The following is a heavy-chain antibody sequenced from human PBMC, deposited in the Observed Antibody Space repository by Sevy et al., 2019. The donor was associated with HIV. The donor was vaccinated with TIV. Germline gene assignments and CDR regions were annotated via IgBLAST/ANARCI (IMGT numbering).Heavy chain of an antibody. V-gene: IGHV3-49*03. CDR2: IRSKAYGGTT. Sequence: GGSLRLSCTASGFTFGDYAMSWFRQAPGKGLEWVGFIRSKAYGGTTEYAASVKGRFTISRDDSKSIAYLQMNSLKTEDKAVYYCTRARDRGYYGSGSYFYYYGMDVWGQGTTVTVSS. D-gene: IGHD3-10*01. CDR1: GFTFGDYA. CDR3: TRARDRGYYGSGSYFYYYGMDV. J-gene: IGHJ6*02.